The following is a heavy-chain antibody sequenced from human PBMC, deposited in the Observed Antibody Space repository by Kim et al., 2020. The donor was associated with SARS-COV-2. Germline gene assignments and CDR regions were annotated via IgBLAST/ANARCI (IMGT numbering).Heavy chain of an antibody. V-gene: IGHV4-34*01. Sequence: SETLSLTCAVYGGSFSDYNWSWIRQPPGKGLEWIGEINHSGSTHLSPSLKSRVTISVDTSKSQFSLRLKSMTATDTAVYYCASGRAGVVPAPVLGLGPYYDYFAMDVWGRGTPVAVSS. D-gene: IGHD3-3*01. CDR1: GGSFSDYN. CDR2: INHSGST. CDR3: ASGRAGVVPAPVLGLGPYYDYFAMDV. J-gene: IGHJ6*02.